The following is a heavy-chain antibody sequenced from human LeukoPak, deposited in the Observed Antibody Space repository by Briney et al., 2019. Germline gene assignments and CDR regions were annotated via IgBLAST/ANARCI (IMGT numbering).Heavy chain of an antibody. V-gene: IGHV3-7*01. CDR1: GFTFSSYG. CDR2: IKQDGSEK. Sequence: GGSLRLSCAASGFTFSSYGMHWVRQAPGKGLEWVANIKQDGSEKYYVDSVKGRFTISRDNAKNSLYLQMNSLRAEDTAVYYCARRIRAYFDGMDVWGKGTTVTISS. D-gene: IGHD3-9*01. J-gene: IGHJ6*04. CDR3: ARRIRAYFDGMDV.